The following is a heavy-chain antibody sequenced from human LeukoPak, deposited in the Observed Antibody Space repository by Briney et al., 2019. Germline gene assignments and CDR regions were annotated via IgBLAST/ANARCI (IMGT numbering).Heavy chain of an antibody. D-gene: IGHD3-22*01. Sequence: GGSLRLSCAASGFTFSSYSMTWVRQAPGKGLEWVSSISSSSSYIYYADSVKGRFTISRDNAKNSLYLQMNSLRAEDTAVYYCARAPYDSSGYYTNLYFDYWGQGTLVTVSS. CDR3: ARAPYDSSGYYTNLYFDY. J-gene: IGHJ4*02. CDR2: ISSSSSYI. V-gene: IGHV3-21*01. CDR1: GFTFSSYS.